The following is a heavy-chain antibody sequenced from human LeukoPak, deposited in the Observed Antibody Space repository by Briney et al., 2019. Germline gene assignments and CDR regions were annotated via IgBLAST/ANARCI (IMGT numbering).Heavy chain of an antibody. J-gene: IGHJ1*01. Sequence: ASGEPSGKASGYTFTSYDINWGPQATGHRLKWRRWMNPNSVNTGYAQKFQGRVTMTRNTSISTAYMELSSLRSEDTAVYYCARGIVPAAFRLTHAEYFQHWGQGTLVTVSS. V-gene: IGHV1-8*01. CDR3: ARGIVPAAFRLTHAEYFQH. D-gene: IGHD2-2*01. CDR1: GYTFTSYD. CDR2: MNPNSVNT.